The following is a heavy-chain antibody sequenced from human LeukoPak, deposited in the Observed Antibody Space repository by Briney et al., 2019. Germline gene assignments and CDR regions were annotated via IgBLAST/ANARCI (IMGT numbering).Heavy chain of an antibody. J-gene: IGHJ4*02. D-gene: IGHD6-6*01. CDR2: ISGSGGST. CDR1: GFTFSSYA. CDR3: AKHSGSNHFDY. Sequence: GGSLRLSCAASGFTFSSYAMSWVRQAPVKGLEWVSAISGSGGSTYYADSVKGRFTISRDNSKNTPYLQMNSLRAEDTAIYYCAKHSGSNHFDYWGQGTLVTVSS. V-gene: IGHV3-23*01.